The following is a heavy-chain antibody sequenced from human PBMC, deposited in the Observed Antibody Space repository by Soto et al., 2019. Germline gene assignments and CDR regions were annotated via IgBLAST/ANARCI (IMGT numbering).Heavy chain of an antibody. CDR3: ARASPRSPYSSAWYGTLY. J-gene: IGHJ4*02. Sequence: GGSLRLSCAASGFTFSSYSMNWVRQAPGKGLEWVSSISSSSSYIYYADSVMGRFTIFRDNAKNSLYLPMNSLTAEDTAVYYCARASPRSPYSSAWYGTLYWGQGSPVPASS. CDR1: GFTFSSYS. V-gene: IGHV3-21*01. CDR2: ISSSSSYI. D-gene: IGHD6-19*01.